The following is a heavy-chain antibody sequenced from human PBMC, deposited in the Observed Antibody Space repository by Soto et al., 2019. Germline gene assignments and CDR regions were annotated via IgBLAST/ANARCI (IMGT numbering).Heavy chain of an antibody. CDR3: ARLRRYDYIWGSYRSVSDAFDI. CDR2: IKQDGSEK. Sequence: GGSLRLACAASGFTFSSYWMSWVRQAPGKGLEWVANIKQDGSEKYYVDSVKGRFTISRDNAKNSLYLQMNSLRAEDTAVYYCARLRRYDYIWGSYRSVSDAFDIWGQGTMVTVSS. V-gene: IGHV3-7*01. D-gene: IGHD3-16*02. CDR1: GFTFSSYW. J-gene: IGHJ3*02.